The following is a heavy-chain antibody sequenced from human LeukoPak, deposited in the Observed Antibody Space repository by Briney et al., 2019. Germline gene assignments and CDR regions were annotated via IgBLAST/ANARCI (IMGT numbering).Heavy chain of an antibody. CDR1: GGSISSGGYS. Sequence: SQTLSLTCAVSGGSISSGGYSWSWIRQPPGKGLEWIGYIYYSGSTNYNPSLKSRVTISVDTSKNQFSLKLSSVTAADTAVYYCARGGMATMRAFDIWGQGTMVTVSS. V-gene: IGHV4-30-4*07. CDR2: IYYSGST. J-gene: IGHJ3*02. D-gene: IGHD5-24*01. CDR3: ARGGMATMRAFDI.